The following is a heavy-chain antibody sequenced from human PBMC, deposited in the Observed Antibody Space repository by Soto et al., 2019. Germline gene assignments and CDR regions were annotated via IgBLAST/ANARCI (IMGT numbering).Heavy chain of an antibody. D-gene: IGHD1-7*01. Sequence: PSETLSLTCSFSGDSVTSHYLTWIRQSPEKGLEWIGYMHYTGFSHYNPSLKSRLTLSVDRSKNQFTLQLTSVTFADTAVYYCAGTTSLQWYYMDVWDKGTTVTVSS. CDR3: AGTTSLQWYYMDV. J-gene: IGHJ6*03. CDR1: GDSVTSHY. CDR2: MHYTGFS. V-gene: IGHV4-59*02.